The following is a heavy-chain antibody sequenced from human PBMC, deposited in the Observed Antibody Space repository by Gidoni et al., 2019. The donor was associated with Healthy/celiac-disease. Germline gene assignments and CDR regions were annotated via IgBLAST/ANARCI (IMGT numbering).Heavy chain of an antibody. CDR1: GFTFVDYA. D-gene: IGHD6-13*01. J-gene: IGHJ6*02. CDR3: AKDIYLSDSRRRSGMDV. Sequence: ELQLVESGGGLVQPGRSLIRTCAAPGFTFVDYAMHWVRQAPGTGLEWVSGISRNSSSIGYADSVKGRFTISRDNAKNSRYLQMDSLRAEDTALYYCAKDIYLSDSRRRSGMDVWGQGTTVTVAS. V-gene: IGHV3-9*01. CDR2: ISRNSSSI.